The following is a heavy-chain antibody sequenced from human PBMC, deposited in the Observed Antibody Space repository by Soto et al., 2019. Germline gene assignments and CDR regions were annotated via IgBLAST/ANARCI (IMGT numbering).Heavy chain of an antibody. V-gene: IGHV1-2*04. CDR3: VREFAPGSPNYDS. CDR1: GYTFTDYY. CDR2: INPNSGAT. D-gene: IGHD3-10*01. Sequence: GASVKVSCKTSGYTFTDYYVHWVRQAPGQGLEWMGWINPNSGATNYAQKFQGWVTMTRDTSISTAYMELTRLRSDDTAVYYCVREFAPGSPNYDSWGLGTLVTVSS. J-gene: IGHJ4*02.